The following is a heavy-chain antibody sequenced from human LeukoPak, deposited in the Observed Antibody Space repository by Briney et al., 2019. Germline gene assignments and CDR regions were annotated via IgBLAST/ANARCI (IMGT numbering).Heavy chain of an antibody. CDR1: GGSISSGDYY. J-gene: IGHJ4*02. CDR2: IYYSGSN. V-gene: IGHV4-30-4*01. Sequence: SQTLSLTCTVSGGSISSGDYYWSWIRQPPGKGLEWIGYIYYSGSNYYNPSLKRRATISVNTYKNQFFLKLSSVTAADTAVYYCPSTWGRDDYNYLGYWGQGTLVTVSS. CDR3: PSTWGRDDYNYLGY. D-gene: IGHD5-24*01.